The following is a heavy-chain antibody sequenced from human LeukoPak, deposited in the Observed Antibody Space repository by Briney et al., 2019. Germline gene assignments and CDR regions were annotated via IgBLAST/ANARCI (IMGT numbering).Heavy chain of an antibody. Sequence: PSETLSLTCTVYGGSFSGYYWSWIRQPPGKGLEWIGEINHSGSTNYNPSLKSRVTISVDTSKNQFSLKLSSVTAADTAVYYCARGGNCGDDCYSRNFDYWGQGTLVTVSS. V-gene: IGHV4-34*01. D-gene: IGHD2-21*02. CDR2: INHSGST. J-gene: IGHJ4*02. CDR3: ARGGNCGDDCYSRNFDY. CDR1: GGSFSGYY.